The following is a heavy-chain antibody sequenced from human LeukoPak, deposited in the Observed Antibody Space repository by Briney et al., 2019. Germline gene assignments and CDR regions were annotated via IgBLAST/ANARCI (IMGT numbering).Heavy chain of an antibody. Sequence: SETLSLTCSVSGASISGYYWSWIRQPPGKGLEWFGHIYYSGSTTYNPSLKSRVTISVDSSKNQFSLRLSSVTAADTAVYYCARCLSRCNNGFDIWGQGTMVAVSS. J-gene: IGHJ3*02. CDR1: GASISGYY. V-gene: IGHV4-59*01. CDR2: IYYSGST. CDR3: ARCLSRCNNGFDI. D-gene: IGHD2/OR15-2a*01.